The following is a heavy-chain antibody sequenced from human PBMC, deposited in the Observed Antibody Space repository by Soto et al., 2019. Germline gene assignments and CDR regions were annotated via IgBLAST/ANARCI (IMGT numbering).Heavy chain of an antibody. Sequence: SETLSLTCTVPGGSVSTGMKYWGWVRQPPGKALEFIGYMYKTGETLLNSSLKSRVTLSMETSKNQFSLTLSSVTAADTAVYFCMKAHESGDFLGMSVWGPGTTVTVSS. V-gene: IGHV4-61*01. CDR3: MKAHESGDFLGMSV. CDR1: GGSVSTGMKY. J-gene: IGHJ6*02. CDR2: MYKTGET. D-gene: IGHD3-10*01.